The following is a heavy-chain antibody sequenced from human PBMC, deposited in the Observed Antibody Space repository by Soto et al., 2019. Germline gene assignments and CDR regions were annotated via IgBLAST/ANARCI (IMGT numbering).Heavy chain of an antibody. CDR2: VSGSGDST. J-gene: IGHJ4*02. V-gene: IGHV3-23*01. CDR1: AFTFSSYA. CDR3: AKGRASDCPGCTQDY. Sequence: EVQLLESGGGLAQPGGSLRLSCAASAFTFSSYAMSWVRQAPGKGLEWVSAVSGSGDSTYYADSVKGRFTISRDNSKNTLHLQRNSLRAEDTAVYYCAKGRASDCPGCTQDYWGQGTLVTVSS. D-gene: IGHD2-21*02.